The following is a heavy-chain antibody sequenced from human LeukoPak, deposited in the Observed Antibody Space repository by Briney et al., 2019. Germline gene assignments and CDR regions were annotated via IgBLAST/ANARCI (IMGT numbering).Heavy chain of an antibody. V-gene: IGHV3-30*18. CDR2: ISYDGSNK. Sequence: GRSLRLSCAASGFTFSSYGMHWVRQAPGKGLEWVAVISYDGSNKYYADSVKGRFTISRDNSKNTLYLQMNSLRAEDTAVYYCAKVRGIAAAGTGYFQHWGQGTLVTVSS. D-gene: IGHD6-13*01. J-gene: IGHJ1*01. CDR3: AKVRGIAAAGTGYFQH. CDR1: GFTFSSYG.